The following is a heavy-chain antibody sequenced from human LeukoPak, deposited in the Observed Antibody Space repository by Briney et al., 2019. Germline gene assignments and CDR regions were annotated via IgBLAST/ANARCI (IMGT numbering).Heavy chain of an antibody. CDR3: AREYSSGWYENYFDY. D-gene: IGHD6-19*01. CDR1: GFNFISYY. CDR2: INSDGSST. Sequence: GGSLRLSCAASGFNFISYYMHWVRQDPGKGLMWVSRINSDGSSTRYADSVKGRFTISRDNAKNTLYLQMNSLRAEDTAVYYCAREYSSGWYENYFDYWGQGTLVTVSS. J-gene: IGHJ4*02. V-gene: IGHV3-74*01.